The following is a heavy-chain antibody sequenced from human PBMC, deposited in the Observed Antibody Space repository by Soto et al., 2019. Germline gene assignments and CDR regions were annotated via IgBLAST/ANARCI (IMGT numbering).Heavy chain of an antibody. J-gene: IGHJ6*02. CDR3: ASHGLRAARRDYYYYGMDV. CDR1: GCTFSIYA. CDR2: IIPIFGTA. D-gene: IGHD6-6*01. Sequence: SVKVSCTASGCTFSIYAISWVRQAPGQGLEWMGGIIPIFGTANYAQKFQGRVTITADESTSTAYMELSSLRSEDTAVYYCASHGLRAARRDYYYYGMDVWGQGTTVTVSS. V-gene: IGHV1-69*13.